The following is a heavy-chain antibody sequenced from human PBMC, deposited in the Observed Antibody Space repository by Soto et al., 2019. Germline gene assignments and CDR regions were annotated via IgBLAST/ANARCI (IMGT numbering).Heavy chain of an antibody. CDR2: INHSGSV. CDR3: ARAGAALVRGSIGGFDY. D-gene: IGHD3-10*01. V-gene: IGHV4-34*01. CDR1: GGAFNGYY. Sequence: QVHLQQWGAGLLKPSETLSLTCAVNGGAFNGYYWTWIRQPPGKGLEWIGEINHSGSVDYNPSLNSRVTFSINTSKKQFALTLTSVTAADTAVYYCARAGAALVRGSIGGFDYWGQGTLVTVSS. J-gene: IGHJ4*02.